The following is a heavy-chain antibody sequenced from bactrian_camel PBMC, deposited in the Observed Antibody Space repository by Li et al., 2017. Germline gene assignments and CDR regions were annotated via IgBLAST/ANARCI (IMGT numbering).Heavy chain of an antibody. V-gene: IGHV3S53*01. Sequence: HVQLVESGGELVQPGGSLRLSCAASGYTISTYCMGWFRQVPGKEREGVASIASDGFRSYADSLKDRFTISKDNAQNTVYLQMNSLKSEDTGTYYCAAAASFRCVDYISTMNAGPFGYWGQGTQVTVS. J-gene: IGHJ6*01. D-gene: IGHD4*01. CDR3: AAAASFRCVDYISTMNAGPFGY. CDR2: IASDGFR. CDR1: GYTISTYC.